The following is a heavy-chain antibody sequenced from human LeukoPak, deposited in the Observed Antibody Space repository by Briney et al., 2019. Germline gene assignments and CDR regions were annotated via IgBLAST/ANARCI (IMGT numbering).Heavy chain of an antibody. J-gene: IGHJ4*02. D-gene: IGHD1-26*01. Sequence: GASVKVSCEASGYTFINTYIHWVRQAPGQGLEWVGWINPNSGGTNYAQKFQGRVSLTRGTSVSSTSIELNSLRSDDTAVYYCARVVGSGATALDYWGQGTLVIVSS. V-gene: IGHV1-2*02. CDR1: GYTFINTY. CDR3: ARVVGSGATALDY. CDR2: INPNSGGT.